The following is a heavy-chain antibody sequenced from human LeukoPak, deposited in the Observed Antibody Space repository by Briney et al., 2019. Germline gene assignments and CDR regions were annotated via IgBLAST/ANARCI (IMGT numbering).Heavy chain of an antibody. CDR1: GGSISSYY. Sequence: KPSETLSLTCTVSGGSISSYYWSWIRQPPGKGLEWIGYIYYSGSTNYNPSLKSRVTISVDTSKNQFSLKLSSVTAADTAVYYCAREEHSYGPAGFDYWGQGTLVTVSS. J-gene: IGHJ4*02. V-gene: IGHV4-59*01. CDR3: AREEHSYGPAGFDY. CDR2: IYYSGST. D-gene: IGHD5-18*01.